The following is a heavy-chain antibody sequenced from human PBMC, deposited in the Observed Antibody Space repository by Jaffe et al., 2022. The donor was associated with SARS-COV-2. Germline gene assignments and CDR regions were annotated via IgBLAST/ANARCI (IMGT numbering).Heavy chain of an antibody. V-gene: IGHV3-15*01. D-gene: IGHD3-16*01. CDR2: VKSKYDGGTI. CDR1: GFTFSNAW. Sequence: EVQLVESGGGLVKPGGSLRLSCEGSGFTFSNAWMSWVRQAPGKGLEWVARVKSKYDGGTIDYSEPVKGRFTISRDDSKNKAYLQMNSLKIEDTAVYYCVTGLIFDIWGQGTLVTVSS. J-gene: IGHJ3*02. CDR3: VTGLIFDI.